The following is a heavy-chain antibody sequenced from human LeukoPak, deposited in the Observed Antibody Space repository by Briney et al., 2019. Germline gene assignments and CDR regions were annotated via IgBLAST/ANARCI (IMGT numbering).Heavy chain of an antibody. V-gene: IGHV3-21*01. CDR1: GFTFSSYS. CDR2: IGTSSSYL. J-gene: IGHJ4*02. D-gene: IGHD2/OR15-2a*01. CDR3: ARDRTLLDY. Sequence: GGSLRLSCATSGFTFSSYSMNWVRQAPGKGLEWVSSIGTSSSYLYYADSVKGRFTISRDNAENSLYLQMNSLRAEDTAVYYCARDRTLLDYWGQGTLVTVSS.